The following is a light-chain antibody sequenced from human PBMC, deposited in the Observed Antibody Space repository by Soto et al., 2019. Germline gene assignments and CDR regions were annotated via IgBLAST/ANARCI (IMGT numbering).Light chain of an antibody. CDR1: SSEVVGYNY. V-gene: IGLV2-14*01. Sequence: QSALTQPASVSGSPGQSITISCTGTSSEVVGYNYVSWYQQHPGKAPKFMIYDVSNRPSGVSTRFSGSKSGNTASLTISGLQAEDEADYYCNSYTTSNTRQIVFGTGTKLTVL. CDR2: DVS. J-gene: IGLJ1*01. CDR3: NSYTTSNTRQIV.